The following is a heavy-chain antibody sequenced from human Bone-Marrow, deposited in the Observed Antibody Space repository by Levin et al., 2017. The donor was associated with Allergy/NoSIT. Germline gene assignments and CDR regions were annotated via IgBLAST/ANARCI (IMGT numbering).Heavy chain of an antibody. CDR1: GGSMSSYY. V-gene: IGHV4-59*01. CDR3: ARGGGIYCSGGSCYSWFDP. D-gene: IGHD2-15*01. Sequence: KPGGSLRLSCTVSGGSMSSYYWSWIRQPPGKGLEWIGYIYYSGSTKYNPSLKSRVTISVDTSKNQFSLKLTSVTAADTAVYYCARGGGIYCSGGSCYSWFDPWGQGTLVTVSS. J-gene: IGHJ5*02. CDR2: IYYSGST.